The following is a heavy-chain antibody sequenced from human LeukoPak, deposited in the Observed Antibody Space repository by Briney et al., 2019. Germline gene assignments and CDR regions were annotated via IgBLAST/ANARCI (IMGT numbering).Heavy chain of an antibody. D-gene: IGHD6-19*01. V-gene: IGHV3-23*01. Sequence: GESLRLSCAGSGFTLSAYAMTWVRQAPGKGLEWVAGVGGGANVNYTSYADSVKGRFTISRDNSKNTLYLQMNSLRAEDTAVYYCARGGLTVAGIVNYYYYGMDVWGQGTTVTVSS. CDR2: VGGGANVNYT. CDR1: GFTLSAYA. J-gene: IGHJ6*02. CDR3: ARGGLTVAGIVNYYYYGMDV.